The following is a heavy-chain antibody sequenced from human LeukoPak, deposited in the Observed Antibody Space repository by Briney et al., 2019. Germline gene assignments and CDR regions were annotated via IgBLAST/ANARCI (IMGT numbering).Heavy chain of an antibody. CDR3: ARGNIEDYYGSGSQNWFDP. J-gene: IGHJ5*02. CDR1: GYTFTSYD. D-gene: IGHD3-10*01. CDR2: MNPNSGNT. Sequence: GASVKVSCKASGYTFTSYDINWVRQATGQGLEWMGWMNPNSGNTGYAQKFQGRVTMTRNTSMSTAYMELSSLRSEDTAVYYCARGNIEDYYGSGSQNWFDPWGPGTLVTVSS. V-gene: IGHV1-8*01.